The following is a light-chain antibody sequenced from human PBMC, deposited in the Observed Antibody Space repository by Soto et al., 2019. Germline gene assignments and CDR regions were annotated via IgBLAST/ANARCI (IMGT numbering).Light chain of an antibody. J-gene: IGKJ1*01. V-gene: IGKV1-5*03. Sequence: DIQMTQSPSTLSASVGDRVTITCRASQSISSWLAWYEQKPGKAPKLLVYKASSLETGVPSRFSGSGSGTAFTLTISSLQPADFATYYCQQYNSSPTFGQGTKVEIK. CDR3: QQYNSSPT. CDR2: KAS. CDR1: QSISSW.